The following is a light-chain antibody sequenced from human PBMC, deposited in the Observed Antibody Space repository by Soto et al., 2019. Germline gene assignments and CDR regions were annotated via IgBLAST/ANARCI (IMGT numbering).Light chain of an antibody. CDR2: EVS. J-gene: IGLJ2*01. CDR3: PSFARSEDKCVI. CDR1: STDIGGYNF. V-gene: IGLV2-8*01. Sequence: QSALTQPPSASASPGQSVTISCTGSSTDIGGYNFVSWYQQLPGKAPTLLIYEVSKRPAGVPVRFSGSKSGNTASLTVSGLPADDDADYYCPSFARSEDKCVIFGGGTKLTVL.